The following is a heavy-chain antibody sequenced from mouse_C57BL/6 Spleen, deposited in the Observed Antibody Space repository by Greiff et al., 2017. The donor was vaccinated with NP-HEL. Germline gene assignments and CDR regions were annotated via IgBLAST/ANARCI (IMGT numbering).Heavy chain of an antibody. J-gene: IGHJ2*01. CDR2: INPNNGGT. Sequence: EVQLQQSGPELVKPGASVKIPCKASGYTFTDYNMDWVKQSHGKSLEWIGDINPNNGGTIYNQKFKGKATLTVDKSSSTAYMELRSLTSEDTAVYYCARIGYYGSSYYHFDYWGQGTTLTVSS. CDR3: ARIGYYGSSYYHFDY. V-gene: IGHV1-18*01. D-gene: IGHD1-1*01. CDR1: GYTFTDYN.